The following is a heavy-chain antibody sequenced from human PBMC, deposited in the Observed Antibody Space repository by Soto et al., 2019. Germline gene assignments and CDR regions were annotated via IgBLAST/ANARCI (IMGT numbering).Heavy chain of an antibody. D-gene: IGHD3-10*01. J-gene: IGHJ6*02. CDR1: GLTLSRFA. CDR3: ARDPVNYYGSWTYGMDV. CDR2: IGYDGSNK. V-gene: IGHV3-30-3*01. Sequence: ESGGGVVQPGRSLILSCAASGLTLSRFAMHWVRQAPGKGLEWVAVIGYDGSNKDYADSVKGRFTISRDNSKNTLYLHMNSLRPEDTAVYYCARDPVNYYGSWTYGMDVWGQGTPVTVSS.